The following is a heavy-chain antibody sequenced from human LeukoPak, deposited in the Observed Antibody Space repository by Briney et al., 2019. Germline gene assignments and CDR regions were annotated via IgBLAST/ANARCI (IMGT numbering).Heavy chain of an antibody. V-gene: IGHV3-66*01. D-gene: IGHD3-10*01. CDR3: ARGTVTMVDY. CDR1: GFTVSSNY. CDR2: IYSGGST. Sequence: GGSLRLSCAASGFTVSSNYMSWVRQAPGRGLEWVSVIYSGGSTYYADSVKGRFTISRDNSKNTLFLQMSSLRAGDTAVYYCARGTVTMVDYWGQGTLVTVSS. J-gene: IGHJ4*02.